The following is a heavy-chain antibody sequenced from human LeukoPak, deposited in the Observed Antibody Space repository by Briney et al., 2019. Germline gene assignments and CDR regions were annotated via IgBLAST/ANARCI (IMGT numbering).Heavy chain of an antibody. Sequence: SETLSLTCTVSGGSISSYYWSWIRQPPGKGLEWIGYISYSGSTNYNPSLKSRVTISVDTSKNQFSLKLSSVTAADTAVYYCARHGHYDFWSGYQPDYYYYYMDVWGKGTTVTVSS. CDR3: ARHGHYDFWSGYQPDYYYYYMDV. D-gene: IGHD3-3*01. J-gene: IGHJ6*03. CDR1: GGSISSYY. V-gene: IGHV4-59*08. CDR2: ISYSGST.